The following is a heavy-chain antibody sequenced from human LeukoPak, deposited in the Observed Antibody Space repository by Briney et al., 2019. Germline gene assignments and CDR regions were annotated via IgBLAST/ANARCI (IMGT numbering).Heavy chain of an antibody. J-gene: IGHJ4*02. CDR3: ARGRVITPRTIVKPHRTYYFDY. CDR2: IYYSGST. D-gene: IGHD4-23*01. CDR1: GGSISSGGYY. Sequence: PSQTLSLTCTVSGGSISSGGYYWSWIRQHPGKGLEWIGYIYYSGSTYYNPSLKSRVTISVDTAKNQFSLKLSSVTAADTAVYYCARGRVITPRTIVKPHRTYYFDYWGQGTLVTVSS. V-gene: IGHV4-31*03.